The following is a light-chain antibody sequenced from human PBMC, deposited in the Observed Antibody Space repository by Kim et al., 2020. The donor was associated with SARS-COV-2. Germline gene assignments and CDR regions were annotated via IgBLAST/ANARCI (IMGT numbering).Light chain of an antibody. J-gene: IGLJ2*01. CDR2: GRN. CDR1: SLRSYY. V-gene: IGLV3-19*01. CDR3: QSRDSGGSVI. Sequence: SSELTQDPAVSVALGQTVRITCQADSLRSYYATWYQQKPRQAPVLVIYGRNNRPSGIPDRFSGSASGNTASLTISGAQAEDEADFYCQSRDSGGSVIFGGGTQLTVL.